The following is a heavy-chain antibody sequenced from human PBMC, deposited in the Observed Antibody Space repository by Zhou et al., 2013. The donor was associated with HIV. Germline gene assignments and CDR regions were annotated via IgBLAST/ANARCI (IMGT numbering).Heavy chain of an antibody. J-gene: IGHJ6*02. Sequence: QVQLVQSGAEVKKPGSSVKVSCKASGGTFSSYAISWVRQAPGQGLEWMGGIIPIFGTANYAQKFQGRVTITADESTSTAYMELSSLRSEDTAVYYCARDKEGAIVYYYYGMDVWGQGTTVTVSS. CDR3: ARDKEGAIVYYYYGMDV. CDR1: GGTFSSYA. D-gene: IGHD3-16*02. V-gene: IGHV1-69*12. CDR2: IIPIFGTA.